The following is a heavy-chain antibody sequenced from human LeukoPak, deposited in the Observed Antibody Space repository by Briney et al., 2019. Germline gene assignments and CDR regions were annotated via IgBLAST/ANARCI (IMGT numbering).Heavy chain of an antibody. CDR3: VRDWMGSTRLAGDY. D-gene: IGHD2/OR15-2a*01. CDR2: IWHDGNNK. V-gene: IGHV3-33*01. J-gene: IGHJ4*02. CDR1: GFTFNGYA. Sequence: PGRSLRLSCAASGFTFNGYAMHWVRQAPGKGLEWVAVIWHDGNNKYYADSVKGRFTISRDNSKNTVYLQMNSLRAEDTAVYYCVRDWMGSTRLAGDYWGQGTLVTVSS.